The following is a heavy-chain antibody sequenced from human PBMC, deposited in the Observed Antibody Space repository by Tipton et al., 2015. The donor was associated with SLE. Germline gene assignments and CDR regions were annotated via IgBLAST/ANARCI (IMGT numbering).Heavy chain of an antibody. V-gene: IGHV3-48*03. CDR3: ARLSRAYDFLRDDYYYGMDV. J-gene: IGHJ6*02. CDR2: ISSSGSTI. Sequence: QLVQSGGGLVQPGGSLRLSCAASGFTFSSYEMNWVRRAPGKGLEWVSYISSSGSTIYYADSVKGRFTISRDNAKNSLYLQMNSLRAEDTAVYYCARLSRAYDFLRDDYYYGMDVWGQGTTVTVSS. CDR1: GFTFSSYE. D-gene: IGHD3-3*01.